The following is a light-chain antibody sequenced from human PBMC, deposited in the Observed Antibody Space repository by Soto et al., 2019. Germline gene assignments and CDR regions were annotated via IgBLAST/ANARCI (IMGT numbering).Light chain of an antibody. J-gene: IGKJ4*01. CDR3: QQYYSSPPLT. CDR1: QSVLYSSNDKNY. V-gene: IGKV4-1*01. Sequence: DIVMTQSPDSLAVSLGERATINCKSSQSVLYSSNDKNYLAWYQQKPGQPPKLLIYLASIRESGVPDRFSGSGSGADFTLTISSLQAEDVAVYYCQQYYSSPPLTFGGGTEVEIK. CDR2: LAS.